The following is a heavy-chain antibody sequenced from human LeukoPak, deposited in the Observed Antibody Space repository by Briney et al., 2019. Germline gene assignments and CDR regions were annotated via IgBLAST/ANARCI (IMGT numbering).Heavy chain of an antibody. Sequence: GGSLRLSCAASGFTFSSYAMHWVRQAPGKGLEWVAVISYDGSNKYYADSVKGRFTFSRDNSKNTLYLQMNSLRAEDTAVYYCAKDRHYYDSSGYFFDYWGQGTLVTVSS. J-gene: IGHJ4*02. CDR1: GFTFSSYA. D-gene: IGHD3-22*01. V-gene: IGHV3-30*01. CDR2: ISYDGSNK. CDR3: AKDRHYYDSSGYFFDY.